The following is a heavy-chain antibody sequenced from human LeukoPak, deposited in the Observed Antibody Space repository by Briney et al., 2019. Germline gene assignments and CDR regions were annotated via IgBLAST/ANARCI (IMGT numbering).Heavy chain of an antibody. CDR2: IYYSGST. J-gene: IGHJ4*02. Sequence: SETLSLTCSVSGGSISSGGYYWSWIRQHPGKGLEWIGYIYYSGSTYYNPSLKSRVTISVDTSKNQFSLKLSSVTAADTAVYYCARSLEGAHFDYWGQGTLVTVSS. V-gene: IGHV4-31*03. CDR1: GGSISSGGYY. CDR3: ARSLEGAHFDY.